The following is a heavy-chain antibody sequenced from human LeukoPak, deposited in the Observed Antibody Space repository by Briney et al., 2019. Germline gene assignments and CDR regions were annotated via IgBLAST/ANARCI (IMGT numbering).Heavy chain of an antibody. CDR3: ARVSPNTVTTLQYIDY. CDR2: IKQDGCEK. D-gene: IGHD4-17*01. V-gene: IGHV3-7*01. CDR1: GFTFSSLL. Sequence: GGSLRLSCAVSGFTFSSLLMTWVRQAPARGLEWVATIKQDGCEKYYVDSVKGRFTISRDNVKNSLYLQMNSLRAEDTAVYYCARVSPNTVTTLQYIDYWGQRTLVTVSS. J-gene: IGHJ4*02.